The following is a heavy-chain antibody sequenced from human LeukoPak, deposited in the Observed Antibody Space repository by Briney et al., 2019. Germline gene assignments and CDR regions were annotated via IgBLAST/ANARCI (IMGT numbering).Heavy chain of an antibody. D-gene: IGHD6-19*01. J-gene: IGHJ4*02. CDR1: GFTFNNFE. V-gene: IGHV3-48*03. CDR2: VSGSGSEI. Sequence: GGSLRLSCAASGFTFNNFEMNWVRQAPGKGLEWIAYVSGSGSEIHYGDSVKGRFATSRDNAKSSVYLQMDSLRAEDMALYYCATKVSGTSHFSSWGQGTLVTVSS. CDR3: ATKVSGTSHFSS.